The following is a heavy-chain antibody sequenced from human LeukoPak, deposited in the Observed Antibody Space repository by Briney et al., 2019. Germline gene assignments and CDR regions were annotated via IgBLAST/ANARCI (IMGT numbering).Heavy chain of an antibody. Sequence: GASVKVSCKASGYTFTGYYMHWVRRAPGQGLEWMGWINPNSGGTNYAQKFQGRVTMTRDTSISTAYMELSRLRSDDTAVYYCARGEWELLRSGFDYWGQGTLVTVSS. V-gene: IGHV1-2*02. D-gene: IGHD1-26*01. J-gene: IGHJ4*02. CDR3: ARGEWELLRSGFDY. CDR2: INPNSGGT. CDR1: GYTFTGYY.